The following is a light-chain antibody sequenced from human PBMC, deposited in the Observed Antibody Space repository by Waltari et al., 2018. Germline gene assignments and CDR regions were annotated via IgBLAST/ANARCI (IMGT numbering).Light chain of an antibody. V-gene: IGLV2-14*03. CDR1: HSAVLPSAS. CDR2: DVT. Sequence: QSPLTQPAPGWGSPGRPSTISGSGIHSAVLPSASASWNQLHPGEAPQVIINDVTNPPSGVSDRFSASKSANRAFLTISGLQPDDEGDYYCSSQTLDGVVLFGGGTKLTVL. CDR3: SSQTLDGVVL. J-gene: IGLJ2*01.